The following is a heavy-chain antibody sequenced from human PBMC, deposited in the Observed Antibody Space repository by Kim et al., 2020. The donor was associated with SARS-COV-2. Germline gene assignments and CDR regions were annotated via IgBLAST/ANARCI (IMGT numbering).Heavy chain of an antibody. D-gene: IGHD3-9*01. CDR3: ARDSNRNYDILTGPKFDP. J-gene: IGHJ5*02. Sequence: SVKVSCKASGGTFSSYAISWVRQAPGQGLEWMGGIIPIFGTANYAQKFQGRVTITADESTSTAYMELSSLRSEDTAVYYCARDSNRNYDILTGPKFDPWGQGTLVTVSS. CDR2: IIPIFGTA. V-gene: IGHV1-69*13. CDR1: GGTFSSYA.